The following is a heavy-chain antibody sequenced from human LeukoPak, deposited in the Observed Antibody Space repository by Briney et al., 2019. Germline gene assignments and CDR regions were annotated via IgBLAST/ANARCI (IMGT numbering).Heavy chain of an antibody. CDR3: ARVSGGYLDY. J-gene: IGHJ4*02. CDR2: INHSGST. CDR1: GGSFSGYY. Sequence: SETLSLTCAVYGGSFSGYYWSWIRQPPGKGLEWIGEINHSGSTNYNPSLKSRVTISVDTSKNQFSLKLSSVTAADTAVYYCARVSGGYLDYRGQGTLVTVSS. D-gene: IGHD2-15*01. V-gene: IGHV4-34*01.